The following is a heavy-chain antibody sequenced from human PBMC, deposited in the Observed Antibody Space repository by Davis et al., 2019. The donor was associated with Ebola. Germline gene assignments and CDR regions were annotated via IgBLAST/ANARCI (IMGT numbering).Heavy chain of an antibody. D-gene: IGHD6-19*01. J-gene: IGHJ6*02. V-gene: IGHV3-11*01. CDR1: GFTFSDYY. CDR3: ARDYVIAVAGTYYYYGMDV. CDR2: ISSSGSTI. Sequence: PGGSLRLSCAASGFTFSDYYMSWIRRAPGKGLEWVSYISSSGSTIYYADSVKGRFTISRDNAKNSLYLQMNSLRAEDTAVYYCARDYVIAVAGTYYYYGMDVWGQGTTVTVSS.